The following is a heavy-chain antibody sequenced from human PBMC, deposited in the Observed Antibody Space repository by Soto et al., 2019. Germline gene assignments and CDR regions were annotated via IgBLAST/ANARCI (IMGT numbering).Heavy chain of an antibody. V-gene: IGHV3-23*01. CDR1: GFTFSSHA. CDR2: ISGSGGST. J-gene: IGHJ4*02. D-gene: IGHD3-22*01. Sequence: PGGSLRLSCAASGFTFSSHAMSWARQAPGKGLEWVSAISGSGGSTYYADSVKGRFTISRDNSKNTLYLQMNSLRAEDTAVYYCEKDLPSDYDSSGYGYWCQGALVTVSS. CDR3: EKDLPSDYDSSGYGY.